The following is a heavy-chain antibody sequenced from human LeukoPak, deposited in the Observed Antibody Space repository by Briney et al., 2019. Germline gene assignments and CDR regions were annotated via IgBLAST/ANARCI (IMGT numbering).Heavy chain of an antibody. V-gene: IGHV4-39*01. CDR2: IYYTGST. CDR1: GSSITSVSHY. CDR3: ARRWGNIVGVTYEY. D-gene: IGHD3-16*01. J-gene: IGHJ4*02. Sequence: SETLSLTCTISGSSITSVSHYWGWIRPPPGKGLDWIGDIYYTGSTYYSPSLRSRVTMSVHTSENQFSLRLNSVTAVDTAVYYCARRWGNIVGVTYEYWGQGTLVTVSS.